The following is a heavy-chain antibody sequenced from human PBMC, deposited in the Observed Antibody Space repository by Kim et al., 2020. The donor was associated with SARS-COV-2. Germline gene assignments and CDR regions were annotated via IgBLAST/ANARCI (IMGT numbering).Heavy chain of an antibody. CDR1: GYSFTSYW. V-gene: IGHV5-10-1*01. CDR2: IDPSDSYT. D-gene: IGHD3-9*01. Sequence: GESLQISCKGSGYSFTSYWISWVRQMPGKGLEWMGRIDPSDSYTNYSPSFQGHVTISADKSISTAYLQWSSLKASDTAMYYCARVRGDDILTGYSPPYYYGMDVWGQGTTVTVSS. CDR3: ARVRGDDILTGYSPPYYYGMDV. J-gene: IGHJ6*02.